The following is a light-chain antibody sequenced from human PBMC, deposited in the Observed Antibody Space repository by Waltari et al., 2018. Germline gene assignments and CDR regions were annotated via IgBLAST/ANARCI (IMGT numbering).Light chain of an antibody. CDR2: GAS. V-gene: IGKV3-20*01. CDR1: QRPIKRY. CDR3: QQYGRSVMYT. J-gene: IGKJ2*01. Sequence: EVELTQPPGTLALSPGETATLSCRARQRPIKRYVAWYQQKPGQAPTLLIYGASNRAAGIPDRVSGSGSETDFTLTISRLEPEDFGVYYCQQYGRSVMYTFGQGTRLEIK.